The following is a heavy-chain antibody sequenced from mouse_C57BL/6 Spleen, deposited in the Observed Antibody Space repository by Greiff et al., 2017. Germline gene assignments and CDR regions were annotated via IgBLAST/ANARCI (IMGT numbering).Heavy chain of an antibody. CDR3: ARHLGVPWFAY. CDR2: ISSGGSYT. Sequence: EVKLVESGGDLVKPGGSLKLSCAASGFTFSSYGMSWVRQTPDKRLEWVATISSGGSYTYYPDRVKGRFTISRDNAKNTLYQQMSRLKSEDTALYCCARHLGVPWFAYWGQGTLVTVSA. CDR1: GFTFSSYG. J-gene: IGHJ3*01. D-gene: IGHD5-1*01. V-gene: IGHV5-6*01.